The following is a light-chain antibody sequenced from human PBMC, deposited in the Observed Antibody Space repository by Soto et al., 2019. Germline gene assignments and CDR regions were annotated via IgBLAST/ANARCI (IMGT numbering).Light chain of an antibody. V-gene: IGKV3-20*01. CDR1: QSVRSSC. CDR2: GAS. Sequence: EIVLPQSPGTLSLSPGERATLSCRASQSVRSSCLACYQQKPGQAPRLPISGASSRATGIPDRFSGSESGTDFTLTISRLETADFAVFYCQQYGTAPFGPGTKVAIK. J-gene: IGKJ3*01. CDR3: QQYGTAP.